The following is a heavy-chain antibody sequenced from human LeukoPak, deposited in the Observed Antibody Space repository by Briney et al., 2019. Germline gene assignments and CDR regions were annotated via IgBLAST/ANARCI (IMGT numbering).Heavy chain of an antibody. CDR2: ISGSGGST. J-gene: IGHJ4*02. CDR1: GFTFNSYW. D-gene: IGHD2-2*01. V-gene: IGHV3-23*01. Sequence: PGGSLRLSCVASGFTFNSYWMSWVRQAPGKGLEWVSAISGSGGSTYYADSVKGRFTISRDNSKNTLYLQMNSLRAEDTAVYYCAKGLFIVVVPAAAGYFDYWGQGTLVTVSS. CDR3: AKGLFIVVVPAAAGYFDY.